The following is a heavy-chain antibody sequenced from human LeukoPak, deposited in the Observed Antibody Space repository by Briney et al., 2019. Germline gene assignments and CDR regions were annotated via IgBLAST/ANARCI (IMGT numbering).Heavy chain of an antibody. CDR1: GGSISSSSYY. Sequence: SETLSLTCTVSGGSISSSSYYWGWIRQPPGKGLEWIGSIYYSGSTYYNPSLKSRVTISVDTSKNQFSLKLSSVTAADTAVYYCARHARDKARWETFDYWGQGTLVTVSS. V-gene: IGHV4-39*01. CDR3: ARHARDKARWETFDY. J-gene: IGHJ4*02. CDR2: IYYSGST. D-gene: IGHD1-26*01.